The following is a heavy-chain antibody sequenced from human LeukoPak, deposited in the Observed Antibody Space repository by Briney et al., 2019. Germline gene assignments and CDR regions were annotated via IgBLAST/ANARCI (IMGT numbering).Heavy chain of an antibody. V-gene: IGHV4-34*01. CDR2: VNHNGGT. Sequence: PSETLSLTCDVSVGSLSDSCWSWVRQPPGKGLEWVGEVNHNGGTSYNPSLRSRVTISVDTSKNQFSLKLTSVTAADTAVYYCARQDRCSSTSRYVYHWGQGTLVTVSS. CDR1: VGSLSDSC. D-gene: IGHD2-2*01. J-gene: IGHJ5*02. CDR3: ARQDRCSSTSRYVYH.